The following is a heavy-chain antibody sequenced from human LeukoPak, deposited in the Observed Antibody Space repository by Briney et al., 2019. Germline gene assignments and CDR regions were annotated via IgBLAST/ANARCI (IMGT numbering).Heavy chain of an antibody. D-gene: IGHD4-11*01. CDR1: GGSISSYY. V-gene: IGHV4-4*09. CDR3: ARLFPYAVTPYYYYMDV. J-gene: IGHJ6*03. CDR2: IYTSGST. Sequence: SETLSLTCTVSGGSISSYYGSWIRQPPGKGLEWIGYIYTSGSTNYNPSLKSRVTISVDTSKTQFSLKLSSVTAADTAVYSCARLFPYAVTPYYYYMDVWGKGTTVTVSS.